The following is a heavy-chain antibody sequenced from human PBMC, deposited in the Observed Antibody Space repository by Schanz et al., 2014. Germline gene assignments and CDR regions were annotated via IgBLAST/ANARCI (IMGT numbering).Heavy chain of an antibody. V-gene: IGHV3-21*01. CDR3: ARDGDRFYHNYYMDV. CDR1: EFTFSSYK. CDR2: ISSSGSYI. J-gene: IGHJ6*03. D-gene: IGHD4-17*01. Sequence: EVQLVESGGGLVKPGGSLRLSCEASEFTFSSYKMNWVRQAPGKGLEWVSSISSSGSYIHYADSVKGRFTVSRDNARNSLYLQMNTLGAEDTAVYYCARDGDRFYHNYYMDVWGKGTTVTVS.